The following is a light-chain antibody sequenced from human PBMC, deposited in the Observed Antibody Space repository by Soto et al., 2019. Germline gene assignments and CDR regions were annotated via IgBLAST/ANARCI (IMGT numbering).Light chain of an antibody. J-gene: IGKJ5*01. CDR1: QSVSSSY. Sequence: EIVLTQSPVTLSLSPGERATLSCRASQSVSSSYLAWYQQKPGQAPRLLIYGASSRATGIPDRFSGSRSGTDFTLTISRLEPEDFAVYYCQQYDSSPITFGQGTRLEIK. V-gene: IGKV3-20*01. CDR3: QQYDSSPIT. CDR2: GAS.